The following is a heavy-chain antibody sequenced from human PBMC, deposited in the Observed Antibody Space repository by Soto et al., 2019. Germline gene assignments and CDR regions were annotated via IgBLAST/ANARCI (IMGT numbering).Heavy chain of an antibody. V-gene: IGHV1-46*01. D-gene: IGHD2-2*01. CDR2: INPSGGST. CDR1: GYTFTSYY. Sequence: ASVKVSCKASGYTFTSYYMHWVRQAPGQGLEWMGIINPSGGSTSYAQKFQGRVTMTRDTSTSTVYMELSSLRSEDTAVYYCARDESFGISTSCPDYWGQGTLVTVSS. CDR3: ARDESFGISTSCPDY. J-gene: IGHJ4*02.